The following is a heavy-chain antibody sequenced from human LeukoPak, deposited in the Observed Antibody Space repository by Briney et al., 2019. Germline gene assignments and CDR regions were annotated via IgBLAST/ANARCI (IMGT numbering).Heavy chain of an antibody. V-gene: IGHV4-59*08. CDR3: ARQTHDYSNYRTDTGWFDP. D-gene: IGHD4-11*01. CDR1: GGSISSYY. J-gene: IGHJ5*02. CDR2: IYYSGST. Sequence: SETLSLTCTVSGGSISSYYWSWIRQPPGKGLEWIGYIYYSGSTNYNPSLKSRVTISVDTSKNQFSLKLSSVTAADTAVYYCARQTHDYSNYRTDTGWFDPWGQRTLVTDSS.